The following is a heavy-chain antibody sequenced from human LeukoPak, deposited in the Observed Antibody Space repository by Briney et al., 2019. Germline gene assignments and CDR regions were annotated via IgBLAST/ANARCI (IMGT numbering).Heavy chain of an antibody. CDR3: ARGFGSSWYFTYVDY. Sequence: PGGSLRLSCAASGFTFSASYMTWVRQAPGKGLEWLSYISGDSGDTNYADSVKGRFTISRDNAKNSLYLQMNSLRAEDTAVYYCARGFGSSWYFTYVDYWGQGTLVTVSS. V-gene: IGHV3-11*06. CDR1: GFTFSASY. CDR2: ISGDSGDT. J-gene: IGHJ4*02. D-gene: IGHD6-13*01.